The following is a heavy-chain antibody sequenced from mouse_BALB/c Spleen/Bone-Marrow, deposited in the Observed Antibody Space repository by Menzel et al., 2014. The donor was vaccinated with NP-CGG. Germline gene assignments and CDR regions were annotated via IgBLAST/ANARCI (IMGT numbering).Heavy chain of an antibody. CDR2: IWAGGST. CDR1: GFSLTSFG. CDR3: ARYGNYEDAMDY. J-gene: IGHJ4*01. D-gene: IGHD2-10*02. V-gene: IGHV2-9*02. Sequence: VQLVESGPGLVAPSQSLSITCTVSGFSLTSFGEHWVRQPPGKGLEWLGVIWAGGSTNYNSALMSRLSISKDNSKSQVFLKMNSLQTDDTAMYYCARYGNYEDAMDYWGQGTSVTVSS.